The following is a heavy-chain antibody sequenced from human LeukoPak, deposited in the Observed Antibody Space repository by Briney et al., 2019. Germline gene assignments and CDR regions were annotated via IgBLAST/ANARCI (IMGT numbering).Heavy chain of an antibody. CDR1: GFTFSSYS. CDR3: AREIVWFGELLDAFDI. CDR2: ISSSSSYI. D-gene: IGHD3-10*01. J-gene: IGHJ3*02. V-gene: IGHV3-21*01. Sequence: GGSLRLSCAASGFTFSSYSMNWVRQAPGKGLEWVSSISSSSSYIYYADSVKGRFTISRDNAKNSLYLQMSSLRAEDTAVYYCAREIVWFGELLDAFDIWGQGTMVTVSS.